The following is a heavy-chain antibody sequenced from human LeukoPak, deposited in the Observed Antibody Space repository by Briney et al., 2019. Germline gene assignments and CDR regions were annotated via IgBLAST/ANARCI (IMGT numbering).Heavy chain of an antibody. D-gene: IGHD6-19*01. J-gene: IGHJ5*02. CDR3: ARVYSSGWYGAPWFDP. CDR1: GGSFSGYY. Sequence: SETLSLTCAVYGGSFSGYYWSWIRQPPGKGLEWIWEINHSGSTNYNPSLKSRVTISVDTSKNQFSLKLSSVTAADTAVYYCARVYSSGWYGAPWFDPWGQGTLVTVSS. CDR2: INHSGST. V-gene: IGHV4-34*01.